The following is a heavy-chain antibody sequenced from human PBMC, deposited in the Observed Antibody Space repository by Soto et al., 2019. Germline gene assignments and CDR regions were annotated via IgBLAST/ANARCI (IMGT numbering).Heavy chain of an antibody. D-gene: IGHD3-10*01. V-gene: IGHV4-31*11. Sequence: SETLSLTCAVSGGSISSGGYSWSWIRQPPGKGPEWIGNIYYNGTTTYSPSLESRLTISLDPSKNQFSLTLKSVTAADTAVYYCTRDAPLWFGELSQWGQGTQVTVSS. CDR3: TRDAPLWFGELSQ. CDR1: GGSISSGGYS. J-gene: IGHJ4*02. CDR2: IYYNGTT.